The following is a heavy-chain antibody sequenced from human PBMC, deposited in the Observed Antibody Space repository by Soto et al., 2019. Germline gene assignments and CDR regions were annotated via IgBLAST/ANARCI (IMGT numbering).Heavy chain of an antibody. CDR3: VRGTNGWRGMDY. D-gene: IGHD2-8*01. V-gene: IGHV3-74*01. J-gene: IGHJ4*02. Sequence: EVQLVESGGAIVQPGGSLRLSCATSGFTFSSYPLHWVRQAPGKGPVWVSRITEDGSGTTYADSVKGRFTVTRDNAKNTMYLQMSGLGAEDTAVYHGVRGTNGWRGMDYWGQGTLVTVSS. CDR1: GFTFSSYP. CDR2: ITEDGSGT.